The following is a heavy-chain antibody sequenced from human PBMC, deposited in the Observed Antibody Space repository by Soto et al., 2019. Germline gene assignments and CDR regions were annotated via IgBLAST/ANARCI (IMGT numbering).Heavy chain of an antibody. CDR3: AKETNSFGPTYYYYMDV. D-gene: IGHD3-10*01. J-gene: IGHJ6*03. Sequence: PGGSLRLSCAASGFTFSSYGMHWVRQAPSKGLEWVAVISYDGSNKYYADSVKGRFTISRDNSKNTLYLQMNSLRAEYTAVYYFAKETNSFGPTYYYYMDVWGKGTTVTVSS. V-gene: IGHV3-30*18. CDR1: GFTFSSYG. CDR2: ISYDGSNK.